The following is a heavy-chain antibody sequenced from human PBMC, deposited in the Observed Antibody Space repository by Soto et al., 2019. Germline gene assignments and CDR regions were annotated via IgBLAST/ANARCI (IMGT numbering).Heavy chain of an antibody. CDR2: ISYDGSNK. J-gene: IGHJ4*02. D-gene: IGHD2-8*01. CDR3: AKDLEVLMVDASFGSDY. CDR1: GFTFSSYG. V-gene: IGHV3-30*18. Sequence: QVQLVESGGGVVQPGRSLRLSCAASGFTFSSYGMHWVRQAPGKGLEWVAVISYDGSNKYYADSVKGRFTISRDNSKNTLYLHMNSLRAEDTAVYYCAKDLEVLMVDASFGSDYWGQGTLGTVSS.